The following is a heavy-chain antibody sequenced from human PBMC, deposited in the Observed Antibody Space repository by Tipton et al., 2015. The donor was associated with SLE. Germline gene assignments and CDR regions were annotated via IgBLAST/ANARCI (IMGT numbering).Heavy chain of an antibody. CDR3: ARGAVVVPAGAFDI. CDR1: GGSISSYY. V-gene: IGHV4-59*01. Sequence: LRLSCTVSGGSISSYYWSWIRQPPGKGLEWTGYIYYSGSTNYNPSLKSRVTISVDTSKNQFSLKLSSVTAADTAVYYCARGAVVVPAGAFDIWGQGTMVTVSS. J-gene: IGHJ3*02. D-gene: IGHD2-2*01. CDR2: IYYSGST.